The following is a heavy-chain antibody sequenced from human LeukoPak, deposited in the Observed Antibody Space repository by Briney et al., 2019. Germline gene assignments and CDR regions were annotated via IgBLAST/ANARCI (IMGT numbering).Heavy chain of an antibody. V-gene: IGHV4-39*01. CDR1: GGSISSSSYY. Sequence: SETLSLTCTVSGGSISSSSYYWGWIRQPPGKGLEWIGSIYYSGSTYYNPSLKSRVTISVDTSKNQFSLKLSSVTAADTAVYYCASTVYRSCWYFDLWGRGTLVTVSS. J-gene: IGHJ2*01. CDR3: ASTVYRSCWYFDL. CDR2: IYYSGST. D-gene: IGHD6-13*01.